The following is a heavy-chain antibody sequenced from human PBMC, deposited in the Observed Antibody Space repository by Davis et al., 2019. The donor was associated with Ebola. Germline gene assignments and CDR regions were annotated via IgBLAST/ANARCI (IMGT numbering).Heavy chain of an antibody. J-gene: IGHJ4*02. D-gene: IGHD3-16*01. CDR1: GFTFGDYA. Sequence: GESLKISCTASGFTFGDYAMSWFRQAPGKGLEWVGFIRSKAYGGTTEYAASVKGRFTISRDNSKNTLYLQMNSLRAEYTAVYYCATRGQSCGGCWGQGTLVTVSS. CDR3: ATRGQSCGGC. CDR2: IRSKAYGGTT. V-gene: IGHV3-49*03.